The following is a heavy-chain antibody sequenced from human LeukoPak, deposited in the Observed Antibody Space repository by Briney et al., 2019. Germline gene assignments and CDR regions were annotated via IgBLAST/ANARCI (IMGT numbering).Heavy chain of an antibody. CDR1: GFTVTNAW. V-gene: IGHV3-15*01. J-gene: IGHJ4*02. D-gene: IGHD3/OR15-3a*01. CDR2: IKSQIGGGTR. Sequence: GGSLRLSCAASGFTVTNAWMSWVRQAPGKGLEWVGRIKSQIGGGTRDYAAPVKGRFTISRDDSKNTLYLQTNGPKTDDTAVYYCTTGDWTAGNWGQGTLVTVSS. CDR3: TTGDWTAGN.